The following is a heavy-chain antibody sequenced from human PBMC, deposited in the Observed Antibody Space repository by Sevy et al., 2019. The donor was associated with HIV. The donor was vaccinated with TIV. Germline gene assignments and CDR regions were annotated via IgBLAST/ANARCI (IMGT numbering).Heavy chain of an antibody. CDR2: ISYDGSNK. V-gene: IGHV3-30-3*01. D-gene: IGHD6-13*01. CDR1: VFTFSSYA. CDR3: ARPIAAAGTYFQH. J-gene: IGHJ1*01. Sequence: GGSLRLSCAASVFTFSSYAMHWVRQAPGKGLEWVAVISYDGSNKYYADSVKGRFTISRDNSKNTLYLQMNSLRAEDTAVYYCARPIAAAGTYFQHWGQGTLVTVSS.